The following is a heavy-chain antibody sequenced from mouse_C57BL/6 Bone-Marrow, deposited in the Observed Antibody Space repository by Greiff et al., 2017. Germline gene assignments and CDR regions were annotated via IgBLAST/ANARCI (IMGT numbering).Heavy chain of an antibody. CDR1: GFTFSDYY. J-gene: IGHJ1*03. V-gene: IGHV5-12*01. D-gene: IGHD1-1*01. Sequence: EVHLVESGGGLVQPGGSLKLSCAASGFTFSDYYMYWVRQTPEKRLEWVAYISNGGGSTYYPDTVKGRFTISRDNAKNTLYLQMSRLKSEDTAMYYCARHTGSSLYWYFDVWGTGTTVTVSS. CDR3: ARHTGSSLYWYFDV. CDR2: ISNGGGST.